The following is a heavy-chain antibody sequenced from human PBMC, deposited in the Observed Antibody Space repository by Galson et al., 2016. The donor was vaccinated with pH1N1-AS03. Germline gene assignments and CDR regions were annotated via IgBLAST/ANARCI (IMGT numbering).Heavy chain of an antibody. Sequence: LRLSCAASGFPFSTYAMQWVRQARGKAPEWVAAISFDERHKHYADSVKGRFTISRDNSGSTLFLQMNSLRGDDTAVYYCARDKGPSASSWYFDHWGQGTQVTVSS. CDR1: GFPFSTYA. CDR2: ISFDERHK. D-gene: IGHD6-13*01. CDR3: ARDKGPSASSWYFDH. J-gene: IGHJ1*01. V-gene: IGHV3-30*04.